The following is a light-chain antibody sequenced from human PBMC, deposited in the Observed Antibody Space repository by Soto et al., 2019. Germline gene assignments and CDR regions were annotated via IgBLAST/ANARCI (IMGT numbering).Light chain of an antibody. J-gene: IGKJ1*01. CDR1: QSVGSN. CDR3: QQRSKWPWT. CDR2: DAS. Sequence: SPSTLSLYPRERATLSCRASQSVGSNLAWYQQKPGQAPRLLIYDASYRTTGIPARFSGSGSGTDFTLTVSSLEPEDFVVYYCQQRSKWPWTFGQGGKVDIK. V-gene: IGKV3-11*01.